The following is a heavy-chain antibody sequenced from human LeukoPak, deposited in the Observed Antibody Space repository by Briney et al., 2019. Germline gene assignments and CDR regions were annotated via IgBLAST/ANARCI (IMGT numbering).Heavy chain of an antibody. J-gene: IGHJ4*02. Sequence: SETLSLTCTVSGGSISSYHWSWIRQPPGKGLEWIGYIYYSGSTNYNPSLKSRVTISVDTSKNQFSLKLTSVTAADTAVYYCARDRAGVADYWGQGTLVTVSS. CDR2: IYYSGST. D-gene: IGHD3-3*01. CDR3: ARDRAGVADY. V-gene: IGHV4-59*01. CDR1: GGSISSYH.